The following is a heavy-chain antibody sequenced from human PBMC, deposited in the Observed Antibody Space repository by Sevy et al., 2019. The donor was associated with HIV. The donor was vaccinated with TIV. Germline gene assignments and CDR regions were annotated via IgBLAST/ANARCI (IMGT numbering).Heavy chain of an antibody. V-gene: IGHV3-21*01. J-gene: IGHJ1*01. Sequence: GGSLRLSCAASGFTFSKYTMNWVRQAPGKGLEWVSSISYSNDYKDYADSVRGRFSISRDNAMNALYLQMNSLRAEDTAVYYCARDRGGETTFGVIIPEGHFQHWGQGTLVTVSS. CDR3: ARDRGGETTFGVIIPEGHFQH. CDR1: GFTFSKYT. CDR2: ISYSNDYK. D-gene: IGHD3-3*01.